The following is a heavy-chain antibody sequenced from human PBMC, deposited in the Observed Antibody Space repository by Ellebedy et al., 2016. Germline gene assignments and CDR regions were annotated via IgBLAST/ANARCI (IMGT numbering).Heavy chain of an antibody. J-gene: IGHJ4*02. CDR3: AKDRGSGYSPYYFDY. D-gene: IGHD3-22*01. V-gene: IGHV3-23*01. CDR1: GFTFSSYA. Sequence: GESLKISXAASGFTFSSYAMSWVRQAPGKGLEWVSAISGSGGSTYYADSVKGRFTISRDNSKNTLYLQMNSLRAEDTAVYYCAKDRGSGYSPYYFDYWGQGTLVTVSS. CDR2: ISGSGGST.